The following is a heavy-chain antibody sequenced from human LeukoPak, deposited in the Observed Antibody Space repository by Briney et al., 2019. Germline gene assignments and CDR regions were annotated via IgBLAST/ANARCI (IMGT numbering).Heavy chain of an antibody. CDR3: ARGRGDIVATKLLYYFDY. CDR1: GGSFSGYY. J-gene: IGHJ4*02. V-gene: IGHV4-34*01. Sequence: SETLSLTCAVYGGSFSGYYWSWIRQPPGKGLEWLGEINHSGSTNYNPSLKSRVTISVDTSKNQFSLKLSSVTAADTAVYYCARGRGDIVATKLLYYFDYWGQGTLVTVSS. D-gene: IGHD5-12*01. CDR2: INHSGST.